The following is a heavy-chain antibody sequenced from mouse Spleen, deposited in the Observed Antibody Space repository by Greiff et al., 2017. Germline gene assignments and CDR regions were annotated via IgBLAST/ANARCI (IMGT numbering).Heavy chain of an antibody. D-gene: IGHD2-13*01. V-gene: IGHV1-19*01. J-gene: IGHJ2*01. Sequence: EVHLVESGPELVKPGASVKISCKASGYTFTDYYMNWVKQSHGKSLEWIGVINPYNGGTSYNQKFKGKATLTVDKSSSTAYMELNSLTSEDSAVYYCARGDYSFDYWGQGTTLTVSS. CDR3: ARGDYSFDY. CDR1: GYTFTDYY. CDR2: INPYNGGT.